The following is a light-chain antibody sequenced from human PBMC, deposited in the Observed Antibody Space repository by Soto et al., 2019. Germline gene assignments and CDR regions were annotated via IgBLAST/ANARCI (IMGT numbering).Light chain of an antibody. Sequence: DIQMTQSPSTLSAYVGERVTITCRASQSISPWLAWYQKKPGKAPNLLIYRASNLQTGVPSRFSGSGSGTEFTLTINSLQPDDFATYYCQQYSGRPYTLGQGTKLEIE. V-gene: IGKV1-5*03. J-gene: IGKJ2*01. CDR2: RAS. CDR1: QSISPW. CDR3: QQYSGRPYT.